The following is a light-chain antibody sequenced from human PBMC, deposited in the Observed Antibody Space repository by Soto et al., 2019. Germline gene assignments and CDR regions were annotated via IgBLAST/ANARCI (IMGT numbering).Light chain of an antibody. V-gene: IGLV2-23*01. Sequence: QSVLAQPASVSGPPGQSITISCTGTSGFVGSFSLVSWYQQHPGKAPKVMISEGHRRPSGVPDRFSGSTSGSTASLTISGLQAEDEAEYYCCSYVGATTYVFGSGTKVTVL. CDR1: SGFVGSFSL. J-gene: IGLJ1*01. CDR3: CSYVGATTYV. CDR2: EGH.